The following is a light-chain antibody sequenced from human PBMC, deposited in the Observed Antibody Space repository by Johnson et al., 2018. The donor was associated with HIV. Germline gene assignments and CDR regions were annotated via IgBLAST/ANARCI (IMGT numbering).Light chain of an antibody. J-gene: IGLJ1*01. V-gene: IGLV1-51*01. Sequence: QSVLTQPPSVSAAPGQKVTISCSASNSSSMNIYVSWYQQLPGTAPKLLIYDNHKRPSGIPDRFSGSKSGTSATLAITGLQTGDEAAYYCGTWDSSLSASYGFGAGTKVTVL. CDR2: DNH. CDR1: NSSSMNIY. CDR3: GTWDSSLSASYG.